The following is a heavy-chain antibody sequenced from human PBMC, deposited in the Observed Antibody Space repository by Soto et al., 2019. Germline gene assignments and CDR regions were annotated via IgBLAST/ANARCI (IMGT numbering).Heavy chain of an antibody. CDR1: GYTFTSYY. Sequence: ASVKVSCKASGYTFTSYYMHWVRQAPGQGLERMGIINPSGGSTSYAQKFQGRVTMTRDTSTSTVYMELSSLRSEDTAVYYCARDHKPIITIFGVVIPDYYYYGMDVWGQGTTVTVSS. CDR2: INPSGGST. J-gene: IGHJ6*02. D-gene: IGHD3-3*01. V-gene: IGHV1-46*01. CDR3: ARDHKPIITIFGVVIPDYYYYGMDV.